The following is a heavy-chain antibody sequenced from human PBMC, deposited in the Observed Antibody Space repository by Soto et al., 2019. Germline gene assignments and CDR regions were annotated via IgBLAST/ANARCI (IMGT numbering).Heavy chain of an antibody. V-gene: IGHV4-39*01. D-gene: IGHD3-3*01. Sequence: SETLSLTCTVSGGSISSSSYYWGWIRQPPGKGLEWIGSIYYSGSTYYNPSLKSRVTISVDTSKNQFSLKLSSVTAADTAVYYCARSVSYTIFGVAIDPQGLFDYWGQGTLVTVSS. CDR2: IYYSGST. J-gene: IGHJ4*02. CDR3: ARSVSYTIFGVAIDPQGLFDY. CDR1: GGSISSSSYY.